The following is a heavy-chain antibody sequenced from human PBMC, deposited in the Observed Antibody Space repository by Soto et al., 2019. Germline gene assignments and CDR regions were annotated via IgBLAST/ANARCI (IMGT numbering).Heavy chain of an antibody. V-gene: IGHV3-33*01. J-gene: IGHJ4*02. D-gene: IGHD5-12*01. CDR3: ARGLRGVLDY. CDR2: ISNDENIK. Sequence: XGSLRLSCVASGFNFGNFCMHWVRQAPGKGLEWLTVISNDENIKQDSVRGRFAIARDNYKNTLYLHLTSLRAEDTAIYYCARGLRGVLDYWGQGTLVTVSS. CDR1: GFNFGNFC.